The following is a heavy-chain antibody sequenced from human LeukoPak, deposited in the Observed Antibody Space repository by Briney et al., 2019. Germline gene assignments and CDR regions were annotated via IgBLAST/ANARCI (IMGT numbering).Heavy chain of an antibody. D-gene: IGHD1-26*01. J-gene: IGHJ4*02. Sequence: GGSLRLSCAASGFTFSSYAMSWVRQAPGKGLEWVSAISGSGGSTYYADSVKGRFTISRDNSKNTLYLQMNSLRAEDTAVYYCAKVNGWELLLGGDYFDYWGQGTLVTVSS. CDR1: GFTFSSYA. V-gene: IGHV3-23*01. CDR3: AKVNGWELLLGGDYFDY. CDR2: ISGSGGST.